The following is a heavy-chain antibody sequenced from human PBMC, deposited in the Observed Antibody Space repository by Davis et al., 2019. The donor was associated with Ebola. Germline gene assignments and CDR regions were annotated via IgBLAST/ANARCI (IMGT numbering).Heavy chain of an antibody. CDR3: AKGDSFYYAVGSYYFDY. CDR2: VSGSGGTR. CDR1: GLTFSNFA. D-gene: IGHD3-10*01. J-gene: IGHJ4*02. V-gene: IGHV3-23*01. Sequence: GGSLRLSCTASGLTFSNFAMSWVRQAPGKGLEWVSAVSGSGGTRYYADSVKGRFTISRDNSKSTLYLQMNSLRVEDTAVYYCAKGDSFYYAVGSYYFDYWGQGTQVTVSS.